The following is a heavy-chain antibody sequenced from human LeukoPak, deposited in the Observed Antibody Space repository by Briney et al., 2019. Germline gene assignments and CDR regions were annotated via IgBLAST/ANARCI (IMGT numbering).Heavy chain of an antibody. V-gene: IGHV3-7*01. CDR3: TSWGDTTAEYFQR. J-gene: IGHJ1*01. CDR1: GFTFRYSW. CDR2: IKQDGSET. D-gene: IGHD2-21*02. Sequence: GGSLRLSCAASGFTFRYSWMSWVRQAPGKGLEWVANIKQDGSETYYVDSVKGRFTISRDNAQNSMYLQMNSLRVEDTAVYYCTSWGDTTAEYFQRWGQGTLVTVSS.